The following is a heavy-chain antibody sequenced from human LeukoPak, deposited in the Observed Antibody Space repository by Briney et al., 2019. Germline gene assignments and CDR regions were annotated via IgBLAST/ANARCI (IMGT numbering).Heavy chain of an antibody. J-gene: IGHJ4*02. V-gene: IGHV3-23*01. D-gene: IGHD2-2*01. Sequence: PGGSLRLSCEASGFXFSSYAMSWVRQAPGKGLEWVSAISGSGGSTYYADSVKGRFTISRDNSKNTLYLQMNSLRAEDTAVYYCATSGGYCSSASCPTKNWGQGTLVTVSS. CDR2: ISGSGGST. CDR1: GFXFSSYA. CDR3: ATSGGYCSSASCPTKN.